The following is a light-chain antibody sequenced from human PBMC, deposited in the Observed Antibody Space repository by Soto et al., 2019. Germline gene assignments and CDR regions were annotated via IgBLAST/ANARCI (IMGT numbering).Light chain of an antibody. CDR1: QSVSSSY. CDR3: QEYGTSRT. V-gene: IGKV3-20*01. J-gene: IGKJ1*01. CDR2: GAS. Sequence: EIVLTQSPATLSLSPGERATLSCRASQSVSSSYLAWYQQKPGQAPRLLIYGASSRATGIPDRFSGSESGTDYTLTISRLEPEDFAVYYCQEYGTSRTFGQGTKVDIQ.